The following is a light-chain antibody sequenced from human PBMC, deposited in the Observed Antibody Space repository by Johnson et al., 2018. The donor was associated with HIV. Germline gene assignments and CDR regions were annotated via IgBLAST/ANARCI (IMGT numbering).Light chain of an antibody. Sequence: QLVLSQPPSVSAAPGQNITISCSGSSSNIENNYISWYQQLPGTPPKIIIYDNDKRPSGIPDRFFGSKSGTSATLDITGLQTGDEGDYYCGAWDSSLNAYVFGAGTKVTVL. CDR2: DND. J-gene: IGLJ1*01. V-gene: IGLV1-51*01. CDR3: GAWDSSLNAYV. CDR1: SSNIENNY.